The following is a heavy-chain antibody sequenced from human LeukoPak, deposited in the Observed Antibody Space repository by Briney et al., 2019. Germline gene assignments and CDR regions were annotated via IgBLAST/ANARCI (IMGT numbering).Heavy chain of an antibody. V-gene: IGHV1-18*01. CDR3: ARVRSTVYAMVSPRSYYYGMDV. Sequence: GASVKVSCKASGYTFTSYGISWVRQAPGQGLEWMGWISAYNGNTNYAQKLQGRVTMTTDTSTSTAYMELRSLRSNDTAVYYCARVRSTVYAMVSPRSYYYGMDVWGQGTTVTVSS. CDR2: ISAYNGNT. J-gene: IGHJ6*02. D-gene: IGHD2-8*01. CDR1: GYTFTSYG.